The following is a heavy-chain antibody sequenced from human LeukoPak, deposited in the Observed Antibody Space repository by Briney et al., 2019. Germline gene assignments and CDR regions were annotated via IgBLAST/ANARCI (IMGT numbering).Heavy chain of an antibody. CDR1: GYTFTSYD. J-gene: IGHJ4*02. V-gene: IGHV1-8*03. Sequence: ASVTVSCKASGYTFTSYDINWVRQAPGQGLEWMGWMNPNSGNTGYAQKFQGRVTITRNTSISTAYMELSRLRSDDTAVYYCASYSSGWKWFDYWGQGTLVTISS. D-gene: IGHD6-19*01. CDR3: ASYSSGWKWFDY. CDR2: MNPNSGNT.